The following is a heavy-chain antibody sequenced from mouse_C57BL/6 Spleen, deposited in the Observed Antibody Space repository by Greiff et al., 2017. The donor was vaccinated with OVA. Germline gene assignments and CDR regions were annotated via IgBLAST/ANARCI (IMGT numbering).Heavy chain of an antibody. Sequence: QVHVKQPGAELVKPGASVKMSCKASGYTFTSYWITWVKQRPGQGLEWIGDIYPGSGSTNYNEKFKSKATLTVDTSSSTAYMQLSSLTSEDSAVYYCARTPLLSVRDFDYWGQGTTLTVSS. CDR2: IYPGSGST. J-gene: IGHJ2*01. CDR1: GYTFTSYW. CDR3: ARTPLLSVRDFDY. D-gene: IGHD2-1*01. V-gene: IGHV1-55*01.